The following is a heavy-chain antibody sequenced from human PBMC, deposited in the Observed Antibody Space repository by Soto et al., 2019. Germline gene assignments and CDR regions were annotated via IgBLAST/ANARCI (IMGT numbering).Heavy chain of an antibody. CDR2: IWYDGSNK. V-gene: IGHV3-33*01. D-gene: IGHD3-10*01. Sequence: QVQLVESGGGVVQPGRSLRLSCAASGFTFSSYGMHWVRQAPGKGLEWVAVIWYDGSNKYYADSVKGRFTISRDNSKNTRYLQMNSLSAEDTAVYYCARGDGSGLDAFDIWGQGTMVTVSS. J-gene: IGHJ3*02. CDR3: ARGDGSGLDAFDI. CDR1: GFTFSSYG.